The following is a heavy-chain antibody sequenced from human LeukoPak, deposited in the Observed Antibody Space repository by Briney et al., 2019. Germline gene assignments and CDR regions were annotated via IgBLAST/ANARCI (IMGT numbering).Heavy chain of an antibody. Sequence: ASVKVSCKASGYTFTNYYIHWVRQAPGHGLEWMGIIDPSGGSTSYAQKFQGRVTMTRDTSTSTVYMELSSLRSEDTAVYYCAREGGVRGEYNWFDPWGQGTLVTVSS. D-gene: IGHD3-16*01. CDR1: GYTFTNYY. CDR2: IDPSGGST. V-gene: IGHV1-46*01. J-gene: IGHJ5*02. CDR3: AREGGVRGEYNWFDP.